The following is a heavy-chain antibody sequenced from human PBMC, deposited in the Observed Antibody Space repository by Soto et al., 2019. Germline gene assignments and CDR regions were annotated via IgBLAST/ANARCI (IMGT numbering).Heavy chain of an antibody. CDR1: GGSFSGYY. Sequence: SETLSLTCAVYGGSFSGYYWSWIRQPPGKGLEWIGYIYHSGSTTYNPSLKSRVTISGDTSRNQFSLNLSSVTAADTAVFYCARNRAFDIWGQGTMVTVSS. V-gene: IGHV4-34*01. J-gene: IGHJ3*02. CDR3: ARNRAFDI. CDR2: IYHSGST.